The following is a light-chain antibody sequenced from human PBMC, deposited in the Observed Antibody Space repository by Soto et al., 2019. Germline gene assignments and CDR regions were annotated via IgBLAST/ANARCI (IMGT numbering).Light chain of an antibody. CDR3: QQYGTSRT. J-gene: IGKJ1*01. CDR2: GIS. CDR1: QRVSSNY. Sequence: EIVLTQSPGTLSLSPGERATLSCRASQRVSSNYLAWYQQKSGQAPRLLIYGISSRATGIPDRFSGSGSGTDFSLTISRLAPEDFAVYYCQQYGTSRTFGQGTKVEIK. V-gene: IGKV3-20*01.